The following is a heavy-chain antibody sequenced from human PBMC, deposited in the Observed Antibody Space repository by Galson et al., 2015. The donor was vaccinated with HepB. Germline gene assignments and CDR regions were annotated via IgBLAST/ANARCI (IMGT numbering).Heavy chain of an antibody. CDR2: ISGSGGDI. V-gene: IGHV3-23*01. D-gene: IGHD4-11*01. J-gene: IGHJ5*02. CDR1: GFTFSSYD. CDR3: AKDRLGGMTTVTTHWFDP. Sequence: SLRLSCAASGFTFSSYDMSWVRQAPEKGLEWVSIISGSGGDIHYADSVKGRFTISRDNSKNKLYLQMNSLRAEDTAVYYCAKDRLGGMTTVTTHWFDPWGQGTLVTASS.